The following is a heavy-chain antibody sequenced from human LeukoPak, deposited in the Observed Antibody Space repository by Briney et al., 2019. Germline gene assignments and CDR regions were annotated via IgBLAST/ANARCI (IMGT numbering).Heavy chain of an antibody. V-gene: IGHV4-59*01. D-gene: IGHD3-9*01. CDR1: GGSISSYY. CDR2: IYYSGST. J-gene: IGHJ5*02. Sequence: SETLSLTCTVSGGSISSYYWSWIRQPPGKGLEWIGYIYYSGSTNYNPSLKSRVTISVDTSKNQFSLKLSSVTAADTAVYYCARGLNPVLRYFDWLLPWFDPWGQGTLVTVSS. CDR3: ARGLNPVLRYFDWLLPWFDP.